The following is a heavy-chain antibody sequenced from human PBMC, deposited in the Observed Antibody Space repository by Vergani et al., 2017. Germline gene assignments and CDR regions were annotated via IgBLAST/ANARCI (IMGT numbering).Heavy chain of an antibody. CDR3: ARIVVPXAIRSNYYYYYMDV. CDR2: IYYSGST. Sequence: QVQLQESGPGLVKPSQTLCLTCTVSGGSISSGGYYWSWIRQHPGKGLEWIGYIYYSGSTYYNPSLKSRVTISVDTSKNQFSLKLSSVTAADTAVYYCARIVVPXAIRSNYYYYYMDVWGKGTTVTVSS. V-gene: IGHV4-31*03. D-gene: IGHD2-2*02. CDR1: GGSISSGGYY. J-gene: IGHJ6*03.